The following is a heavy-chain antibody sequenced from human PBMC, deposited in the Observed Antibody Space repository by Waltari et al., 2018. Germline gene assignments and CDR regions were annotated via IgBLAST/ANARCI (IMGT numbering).Heavy chain of an antibody. CDR1: GGSISSSSYY. D-gene: IGHD1-26*01. CDR2: IYYSGST. Sequence: QLQLQESGPGLVKPSETLSLTCTVSGGSISSSSYYWGWIRQPPGKGLEWIGSIYYSGSTYYNPSLKSRVTMTTDTSTSTAYMELRSLRSDDTAVYYCARVYSGSYNGPDYWGQGTLVTVSS. J-gene: IGHJ4*02. V-gene: IGHV4-39*02. CDR3: ARVYSGSYNGPDY.